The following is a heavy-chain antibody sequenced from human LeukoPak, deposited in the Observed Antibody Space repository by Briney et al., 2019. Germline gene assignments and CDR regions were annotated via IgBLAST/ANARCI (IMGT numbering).Heavy chain of an antibody. Sequence: SLRLSCTVSVFPFDVYDMHGAPQAPGKGLEWVSGIRWYSGSIGYADSVKRRFTISRDNAKNSLYLQMNSLRAEDTALYYCAKANRGILTGENWLDPWGQGTLVTVSS. CDR2: IRWYSGSI. CDR1: VFPFDVYD. V-gene: IGHV3-9*01. J-gene: IGHJ5*02. D-gene: IGHD3-9*01. CDR3: AKANRGILTGENWLDP.